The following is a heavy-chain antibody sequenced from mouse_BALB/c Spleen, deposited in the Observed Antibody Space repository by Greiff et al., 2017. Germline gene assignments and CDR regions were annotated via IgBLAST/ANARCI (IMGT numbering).Heavy chain of an antibody. CDR1: GYTFTSYV. CDR3: AGITTVVGNYAMDY. V-gene: IGHV1-14*01. D-gene: IGHD1-1*01. J-gene: IGHJ4*01. Sequence: VQLQQSGPELVKPGASVKMSCKASGYTFTSYVMHWVKQKPGQGLEWIGYINPYNDGTKYNEKFKGKATLTSDKSSSTAYMELSSLTSEDSAVYYCAGITTVVGNYAMDYWGQGTSVTVSS. CDR2: INPYNDGT.